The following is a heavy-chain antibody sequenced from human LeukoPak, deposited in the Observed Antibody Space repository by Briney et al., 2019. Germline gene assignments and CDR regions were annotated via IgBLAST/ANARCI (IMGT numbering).Heavy chain of an antibody. CDR2: IYYSGST. CDR3: ARPYYYYVDV. V-gene: IGHV4-39*07. J-gene: IGHJ6*03. CDR1: GGSISSSRYY. Sequence: SETLSLTCTVSGGSISSSRYYWGWIRQPPGKGLEWIGTIYYSGSTYYNPSLKSRVTISVDKSKNQFSLKVSSVTAADTAVYYCARPYYYYVDVWGKGTAVTVSS.